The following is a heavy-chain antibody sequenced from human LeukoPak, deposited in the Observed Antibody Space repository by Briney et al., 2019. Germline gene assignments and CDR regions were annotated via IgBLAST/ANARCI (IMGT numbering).Heavy chain of an antibody. J-gene: IGHJ6*02. CDR2: INHSGST. V-gene: IGHV4-34*01. D-gene: IGHD6-13*01. CDR1: GGSFSGYY. Sequence: SETLSLTCAVYGGSFSGYYWSWLRQPPGKGLEWIGEINHSGSTIYNPSLKSRVTISVDTSKNQFSLKLSSVTAADTAVYYCARRSSRSLGYYGMDVWGQGTTVTVSS. CDR3: ARRSSRSLGYYGMDV.